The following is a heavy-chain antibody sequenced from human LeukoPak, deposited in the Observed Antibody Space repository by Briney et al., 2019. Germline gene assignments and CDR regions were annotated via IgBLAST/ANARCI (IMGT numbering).Heavy chain of an antibody. J-gene: IGHJ4*02. V-gene: IGHV3-21*01. CDR1: GFTFSSYS. D-gene: IGHD1-14*01. CDR3: ARQTYGTIPFDY. CDR2: ISSSSSYI. Sequence: PGGSLRLSCAASGFTFSSYSMNWVRQAPGKGLEWVSSISSSSSYIYYADSVKGRFTISRDNAKNSLYLQMNSLRAEDTALYYCARQTYGTIPFDYWGQGTLVTVSS.